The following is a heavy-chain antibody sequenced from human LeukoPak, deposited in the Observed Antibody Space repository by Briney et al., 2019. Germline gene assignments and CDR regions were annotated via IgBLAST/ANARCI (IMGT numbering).Heavy chain of an antibody. J-gene: IGHJ4*02. CDR2: IWYDGSNK. V-gene: IGHV3-33*01. CDR3: ARDRSSTSRLIDY. Sequence: GGSLRLSCAASGFTLSSYGMHWVRQAPGKGLEWVAVIWYDGSNKYYADSVKGRFTISRDNSKNTLYLQMNSLRAEDTAVYYCARDRSSTSRLIDYWGQGTLVTVSS. D-gene: IGHD2-2*01. CDR1: GFTLSSYG.